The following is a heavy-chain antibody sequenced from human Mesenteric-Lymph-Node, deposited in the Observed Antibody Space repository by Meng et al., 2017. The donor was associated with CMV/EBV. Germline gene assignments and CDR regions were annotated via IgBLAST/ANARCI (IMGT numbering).Heavy chain of an antibody. CDR1: GFTFSSYG. V-gene: IGHV3-30*02. J-gene: IGHJ4*02. CDR3: ARYRVGGTHYDY. D-gene: IGHD1-26*01. CDR2: IRYDGSNK. Sequence: GESLKISCAASGFTFSSYGMHWVRQAPGKGLEWVAFIRYDGSNKYYADSVKGRFTISRDNSKNTLYLQMNSLRAEDTAVYYCARYRVGGTHYDYWGQGTLVTVSS.